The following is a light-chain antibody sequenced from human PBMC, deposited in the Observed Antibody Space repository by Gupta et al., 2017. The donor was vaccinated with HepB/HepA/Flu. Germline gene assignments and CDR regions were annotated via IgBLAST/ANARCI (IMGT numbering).Light chain of an antibody. CDR2: GAS. V-gene: IGKV3-20*01. J-gene: IGKJ1*01. CDR1: QSVNH. CDR3: QQYGSSRWT. Sequence: ETVLTQSPGTLSLSPGERATPSCRASQSVNHLTWYQQKPGQAPRLLIYGASSMAIGIPDRFSGSGSGTDFTLTISRLEPEDFAVYYCQQYGSSRWTFGQGTKVEIK.